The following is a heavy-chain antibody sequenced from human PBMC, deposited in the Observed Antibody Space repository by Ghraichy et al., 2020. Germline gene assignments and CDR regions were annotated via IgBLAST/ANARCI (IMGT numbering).Heavy chain of an antibody. CDR3: ARRMGPLYYYYGMDV. V-gene: IGHV4-59*08. Sequence: SETLSLTCTVSGGSISSYYWSWIRQPPGKGLEWIGYIYYSGSTNYNPSLKSRVTISVDTSKNQFSLKLSSVTAADTAVYYCARRMGPLYYYYGMDVWGQGTTVTVSS. J-gene: IGHJ6*02. CDR2: IYYSGST. CDR1: GGSISSYY. D-gene: IGHD2-8*01.